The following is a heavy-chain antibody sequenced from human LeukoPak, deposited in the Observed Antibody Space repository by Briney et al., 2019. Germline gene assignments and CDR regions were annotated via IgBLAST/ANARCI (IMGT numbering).Heavy chain of an antibody. Sequence: SETLSLTCAVYGGSFSGYYWSWIRQPPGKGLEWIGEINHSGSTNYNPSLKSRVTISVDTSKNQFSLKVSSVTAADTAVYYCARQEYSYGPVDYWGQGTLVTVSS. V-gene: IGHV4-34*01. CDR3: ARQEYSYGPVDY. D-gene: IGHD5-18*01. CDR2: INHSGST. J-gene: IGHJ4*02. CDR1: GGSFSGYY.